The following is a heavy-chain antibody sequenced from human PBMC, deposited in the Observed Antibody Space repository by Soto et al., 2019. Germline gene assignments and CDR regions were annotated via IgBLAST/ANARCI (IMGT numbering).Heavy chain of an antibody. V-gene: IGHV1-69*08. CDR3: AREEGDYPRFDY. J-gene: IGHJ4*02. D-gene: IGHD4-17*01. Sequence: QVQLVQSGAEVKKPGSSVKVSCTASGGTFSSYTISWVRQAPGPGLEWMGRIIPILGIANYAQKFQGRVTITADKSTSTAYKEPSSLRSENTAVYYCAREEGDYPRFDYWGQGTLVTVSS. CDR1: GGTFSSYT. CDR2: IIPILGIA.